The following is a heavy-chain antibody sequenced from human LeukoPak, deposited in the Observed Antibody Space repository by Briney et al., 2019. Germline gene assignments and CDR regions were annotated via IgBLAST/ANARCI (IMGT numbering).Heavy chain of an antibody. CDR1: GYTFTGYY. V-gene: IGHV1-2*04. J-gene: IGHJ4*02. CDR3: ARGGVVVAATGFFDY. Sequence: ASVKVSCTASGYTFTGYYMHWVRQAPGQGLEWMGWINPNSGGTNYAQKFQGWVTMTRDTSISTAYMELSRLRSDDTAVYYCARGGVVVAATGFFDYWGQGTLVTVSS. D-gene: IGHD2-15*01. CDR2: INPNSGGT.